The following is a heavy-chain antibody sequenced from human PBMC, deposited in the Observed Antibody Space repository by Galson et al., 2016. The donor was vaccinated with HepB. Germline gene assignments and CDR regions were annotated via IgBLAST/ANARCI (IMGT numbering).Heavy chain of an antibody. Sequence: SLRLSCAASGFTFSDYFMTWIRQAPGKGLEWVSYLSSSGITIYSADSVKGRFTISRDNAKNSLYLQMNSLTAEDTAVYFCARGIAVAGSDGLDIWGQGTMVTVSS. J-gene: IGHJ3*02. CDR1: GFTFSDYF. D-gene: IGHD6-19*01. CDR3: ARGIAVAGSDGLDI. V-gene: IGHV3-11*01. CDR2: LSSSGITI.